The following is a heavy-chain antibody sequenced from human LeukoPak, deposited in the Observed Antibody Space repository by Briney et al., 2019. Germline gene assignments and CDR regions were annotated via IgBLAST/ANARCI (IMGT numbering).Heavy chain of an antibody. CDR2: INPNSGGT. CDR3: ARKGEIYGDYDY. V-gene: IGHV1-2*02. Sequence: ALVKVSCKASGYTFTGYYMHWVRQAPGQGLEWMGWINPNSGGTHYAQKFQGRVTVTRDTSISTTYMDLSRLRSDDTAIYYCARKGEIYGDYDYWGQGTLVTVSS. J-gene: IGHJ4*02. CDR1: GYTFTGYY. D-gene: IGHD4-17*01.